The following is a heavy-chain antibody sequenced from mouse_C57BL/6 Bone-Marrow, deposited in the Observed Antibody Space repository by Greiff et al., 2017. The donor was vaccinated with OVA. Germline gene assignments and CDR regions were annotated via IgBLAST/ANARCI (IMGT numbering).Heavy chain of an antibody. V-gene: IGHV1-9*01. CDR3: ASVGDYCGSSCFDY. CDR2: ILPGSGST. CDR1: GYTFTGYW. D-gene: IGHD1-1*01. J-gene: IGHJ2*01. Sequence: QVQLQQSGPELMKPGASVKLSCKATGYTFTGYWIEWVKQRPGHGLEWIGEILPGSGSTNYNEKFKGKATFTADTSSNTAYMQLSSLTTEDSALYSWASVGDYCGSSCFDYWGQGTTLTVSS.